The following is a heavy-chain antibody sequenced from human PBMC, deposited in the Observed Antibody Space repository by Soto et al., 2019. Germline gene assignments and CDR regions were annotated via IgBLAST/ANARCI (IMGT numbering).Heavy chain of an antibody. V-gene: IGHV3-49*04. Sequence: PGGSLRLSCTASGFTFGDYAMSWVRQAPGRGLEWLGFIRSKAYGGTTEYAASVKGRFTISRDDSKSIAYLQMNSLKTEDTAVYYCTRYNGRYGLNYFDSWGQGTLVTVS. D-gene: IGHD1-26*01. CDR2: IRSKAYGGTT. CDR3: TRYNGRYGLNYFDS. CDR1: GFTFGDYA. J-gene: IGHJ4*02.